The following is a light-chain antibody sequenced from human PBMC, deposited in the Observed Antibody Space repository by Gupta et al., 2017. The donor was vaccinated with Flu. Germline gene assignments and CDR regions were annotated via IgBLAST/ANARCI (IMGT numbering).Light chain of an antibody. CDR3: QQRSYSNPS. Sequence: PATLSLSPGGRATISCRARRSVISYLSCYQQKPGEHPSHLIIEAANRATGGPSCCCGGGAGTKGFTTTSSQQPEEFCVYYYQQRSYSNPSFGHGTKVDVK. J-gene: IGKJ3*01. CDR2: EAA. CDR1: RSVISY. V-gene: IGKV3D-11*02.